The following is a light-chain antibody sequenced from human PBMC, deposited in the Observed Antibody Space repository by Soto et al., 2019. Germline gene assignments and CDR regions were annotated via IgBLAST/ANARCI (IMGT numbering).Light chain of an antibody. V-gene: IGKV3-20*01. Sequence: EIVLTQSPGTLSLSAGERATVSCRASQSVRSGLLAWYQQKPGQAPRLLIYAGSSRATGIPDRFSGSGSGTDFTLTITRLEPEDFAVYYCQQYDILPITFGLGTRLEIK. J-gene: IGKJ5*01. CDR2: AGS. CDR3: QQYDILPIT. CDR1: QSVRSGL.